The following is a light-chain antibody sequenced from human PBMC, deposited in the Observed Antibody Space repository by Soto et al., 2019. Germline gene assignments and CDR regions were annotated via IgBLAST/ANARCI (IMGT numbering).Light chain of an antibody. V-gene: IGLV2-8*01. CDR3: SSYTRSSTLV. J-gene: IGLJ3*02. Sequence: QSALTQPPSASGSPGQSVTISCTGTSSDIGAFDYVSWYQQHPGRAPKLMIYEVTKRPSGVPDRFSGSKSGNTASLTISGLQAEDEADYYCSSYTRSSTLVFGGGTKVTVL. CDR2: EVT. CDR1: SSDIGAFDY.